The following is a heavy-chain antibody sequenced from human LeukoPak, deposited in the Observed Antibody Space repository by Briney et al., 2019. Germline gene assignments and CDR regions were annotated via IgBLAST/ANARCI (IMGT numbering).Heavy chain of an antibody. D-gene: IGHD3-10*01. V-gene: IGHV5-51*01. CDR2: IYPDDSDT. Sequence: GESLKIPCEGSGFSFITYWIGWVRQMPGKGLEWMGIIYPDDSDTRYSPSFQGQVTVSADKSISTAYLQWSSLKASDTAMYYCARPGGYGSGSPDAFDIWGQGTMVTVSS. CDR1: GFSFITYW. CDR3: ARPGGYGSGSPDAFDI. J-gene: IGHJ3*02.